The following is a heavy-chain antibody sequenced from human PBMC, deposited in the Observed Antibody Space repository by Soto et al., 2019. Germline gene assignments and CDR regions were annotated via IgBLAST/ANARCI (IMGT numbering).Heavy chain of an antibody. D-gene: IGHD2-2*01. J-gene: IGHJ6*02. CDR3: SRVGCSNSKCYTRGMDV. CDR2: INPSGGST. Sequence: ASVKVSCKASGYTFTSYYMHWVRQAPGQGLEWMGIINPSGGSTSYAQKFQGRVTMSLDTSKDQFSLHLNSVTAADTAVYYCSRVGCSNSKCYTRGMDVWGQGTTVTVYS. CDR1: GYTFTSYY. V-gene: IGHV1-46*01.